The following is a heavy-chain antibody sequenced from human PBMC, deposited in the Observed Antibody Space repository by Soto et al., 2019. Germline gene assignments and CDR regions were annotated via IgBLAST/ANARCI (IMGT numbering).Heavy chain of an antibody. D-gene: IGHD2-21*01. J-gene: IGHJ6*02. CDR2: IYYSGTT. CDR1: GGSISSGGYY. Sequence: QVQLQESGPGLVKPSQTLSLTCTVSGGSISSGGYYWYWIRQHPGKGLERIGYIYYSGTTYYNPSLKSRVTISVDTSKNQCSLKLSSVTAADTAVYYCAASCVACGGFNYYGMDVWGQGTTVTVSS. V-gene: IGHV4-31*03. CDR3: AASCVACGGFNYYGMDV.